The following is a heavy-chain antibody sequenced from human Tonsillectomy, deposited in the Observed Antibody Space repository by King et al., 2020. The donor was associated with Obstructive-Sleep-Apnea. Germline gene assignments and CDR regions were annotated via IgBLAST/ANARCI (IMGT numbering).Heavy chain of an antibody. J-gene: IGHJ3*02. Sequence: QLQESGPGLVKPSETLALTCTVSGGSVSSGSYYWSWSRQPPGKGLEWIGYIFYSGSTNYNPSLKSRVTISVDTSTNQFSLKLSAVTAADTALYYCARDRRGSYVAFDIWGQGTMVTVSS. CDR2: IFYSGST. CDR3: ARDRRGSYVAFDI. CDR1: GGSVSSGSYY. D-gene: IGHD1-26*01. V-gene: IGHV4-61*01.